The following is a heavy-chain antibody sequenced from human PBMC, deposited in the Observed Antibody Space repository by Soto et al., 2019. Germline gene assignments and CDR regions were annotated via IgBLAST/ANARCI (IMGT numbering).Heavy chain of an antibody. Sequence: GGSLSLSCAASGFTFNDYAMHWVRQGQGKGREWVSGITWNSGSIDYADSVKGRFTISRDNAKNSLYLQMNSLRPEDTALYYCAKDIREYSSGWTYFDYWGHGTLVTVSS. V-gene: IGHV3-9*01. CDR3: AKDIREYSSGWTYFDY. CDR1: GFTFNDYA. J-gene: IGHJ4*01. CDR2: ITWNSGSI. D-gene: IGHD6-19*01.